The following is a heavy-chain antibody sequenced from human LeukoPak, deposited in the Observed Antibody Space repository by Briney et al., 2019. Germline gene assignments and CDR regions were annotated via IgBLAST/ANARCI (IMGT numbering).Heavy chain of an antibody. J-gene: IGHJ6*03. V-gene: IGHV3-21*04. CDR2: ISSSSSYI. CDR1: GFTFSSYS. CDR3: ARETFYCSGGSCYSPDYYYYYMDV. D-gene: IGHD2-15*01. Sequence: GGSLRLSCAASGFTFSSYSMNWVRQAPGKGLEWVSSISSSSSYIYYADSVKGRFTISRDNAKNSLYLQMNSLRAEDTAVYYCARETFYCSGGSCYSPDYYYYYMDVWGKGTTVTISS.